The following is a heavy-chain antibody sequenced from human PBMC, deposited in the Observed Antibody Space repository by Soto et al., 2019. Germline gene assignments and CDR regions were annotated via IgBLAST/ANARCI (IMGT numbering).Heavy chain of an antibody. Sequence: QMQLVQSGPEVKKPGTSVKVSCKASGFTFTSSAMQWVRQARGQRLEWIGWIVVGSGNTNYTQKFQERVAITRDMSTSTAYMELSSLRSEDTAVYYCAAEPYGDYAAWYFDLWGRGTLVTVSS. CDR2: IVVGSGNT. D-gene: IGHD4-17*01. CDR3: AAEPYGDYAAWYFDL. J-gene: IGHJ2*01. V-gene: IGHV1-58*02. CDR1: GFTFTSSA.